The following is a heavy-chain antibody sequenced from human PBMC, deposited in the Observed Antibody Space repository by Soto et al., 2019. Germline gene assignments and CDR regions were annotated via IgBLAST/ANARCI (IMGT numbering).Heavy chain of an antibody. CDR1: GYSFTSYW. CDR3: ARWVTFPYVSGGSCYSDAFDI. CDR2: IDPSDSYT. V-gene: IGHV5-10-1*01. J-gene: IGHJ3*02. Sequence: EVQLVQSGAEVKKPGESLRISCKGSGYSFTSYWISWVRQMPGKGLEWMGRIDPSDSYTNYSPSFQGHVTISADKSIRTAYLKWSSLKASDTAMSYCARWVTFPYVSGGSCYSDAFDIWGQGTMVTVSS. D-gene: IGHD2-15*01.